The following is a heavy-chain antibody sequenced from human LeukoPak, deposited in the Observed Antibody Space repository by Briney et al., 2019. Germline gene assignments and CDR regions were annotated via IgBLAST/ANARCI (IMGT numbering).Heavy chain of an antibody. Sequence: ASVKVSCKASGYTFTSYYMHWVRQAPGKGLEWMGGFDPEDGETIYAQKFQGRVTMTEDTSTDTAYMELSSLRSEDTAVYYCATASITMIVVVITLDAFDIWGQGTMVTVSS. CDR2: FDPEDGET. CDR3: ATASITMIVVVITLDAFDI. V-gene: IGHV1-24*01. D-gene: IGHD3-22*01. CDR1: GYTFTSYY. J-gene: IGHJ3*02.